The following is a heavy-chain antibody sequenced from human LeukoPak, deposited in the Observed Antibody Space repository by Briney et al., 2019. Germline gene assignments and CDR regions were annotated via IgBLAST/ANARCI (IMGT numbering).Heavy chain of an antibody. D-gene: IGHD5-18*01. CDR3: ARAPHTAGNNIDY. CDR2: IIPIFGTA. Sequence: SSVKVSCKASGGTFSSYAISWVRQAPGQGLELMEGIIPIFGTANYAQKFQGRVTITADESTSTAYMELSSLRSEDTAVYYCARAPHTAGNNIDYWGQGTLVTVSS. CDR1: GGTFSSYA. J-gene: IGHJ4*02. V-gene: IGHV1-69*01.